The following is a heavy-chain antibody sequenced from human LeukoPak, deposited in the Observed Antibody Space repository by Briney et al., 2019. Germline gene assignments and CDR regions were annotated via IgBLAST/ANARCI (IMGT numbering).Heavy chain of an antibody. J-gene: IGHJ4*02. CDR1: GFTFSRSW. CDR2: IKEDGSET. Sequence: TGGSLRLXCVASGFTFSRSWIGWVRQAPGKGLEWVANIKEDGSETYYVDSAKGRFTVSRDNAKNSLYLQMDSLRVEDTAIYYCAKSLDYWGQGTPVTVSS. CDR3: AKSLDY. V-gene: IGHV3-7*01.